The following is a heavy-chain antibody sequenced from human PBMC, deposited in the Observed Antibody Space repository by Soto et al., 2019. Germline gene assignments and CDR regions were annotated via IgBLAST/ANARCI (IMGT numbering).Heavy chain of an antibody. CDR2: IYYSGST. Sequence: SETLSLTCTVSGGSISSYYWSWIRQPPGKGLEWIGYIYYSGSTNYNPSLKSRVTISVDTSKNQFSLKLSSVTAADTAVYYCALFNFGYYDSSGYHPLDYWGQGTLVTVSS. J-gene: IGHJ4*02. CDR1: GGSISSYY. V-gene: IGHV4-59*01. D-gene: IGHD3-22*01. CDR3: ALFNFGYYDSSGYHPLDY.